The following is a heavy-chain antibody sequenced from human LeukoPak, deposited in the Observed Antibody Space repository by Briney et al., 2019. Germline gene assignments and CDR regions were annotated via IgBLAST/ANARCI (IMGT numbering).Heavy chain of an antibody. Sequence: PSETLSLTCTVSGDSISSSSSYWGWIRQPPGKGLEWIGYIYYSGSTNYNPSLKSRVTISVDTSKNQFSLKLSSVTAADTAVYYCARIIAVAVIGQVGWFDPWGQGTLVTVSS. CDR1: GDSISSSSSY. J-gene: IGHJ5*02. D-gene: IGHD6-19*01. V-gene: IGHV4-61*05. CDR3: ARIIAVAVIGQVGWFDP. CDR2: IYYSGST.